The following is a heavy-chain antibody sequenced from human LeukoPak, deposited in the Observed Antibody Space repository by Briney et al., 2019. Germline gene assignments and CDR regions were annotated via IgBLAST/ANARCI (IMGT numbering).Heavy chain of an antibody. CDR2: ISTKTYGGTT. J-gene: IGHJ3*02. CDR3: TRDSPPDGASAFDI. V-gene: IGHV3-49*04. CDR1: GFTFGDYA. D-gene: IGHD1-14*01. Sequence: GGSLRLSCTASGFTFGDYAISWVRQPPGKGLEWVGCISTKTYGGTTEYAASVKGRFTISGDDSNSVAYLQMNSLKTEDTAVYYCTRDSPPDGASAFDIWGQGTMVTVSS.